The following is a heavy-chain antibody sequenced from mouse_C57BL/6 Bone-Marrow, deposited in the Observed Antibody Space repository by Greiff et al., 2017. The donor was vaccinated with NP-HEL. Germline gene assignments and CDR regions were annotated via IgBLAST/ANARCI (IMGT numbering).Heavy chain of an antibody. CDR1: GFNIKDDY. J-gene: IGHJ3*01. CDR2: IDPENGDP. CDR3: TTPWGGYYGSRDLAY. Sequence: VQLKQSGAELVRPGASVKLSCTASGFNIKDDYMPWVKPRPEPGLEWIGWIDPENGDPEYASKFQGKATITADPSSNTAYLQLSSLTSEDTAVYYCTTPWGGYYGSRDLAYWGQGTLVTVSA. D-gene: IGHD1-1*01. V-gene: IGHV14-4*01.